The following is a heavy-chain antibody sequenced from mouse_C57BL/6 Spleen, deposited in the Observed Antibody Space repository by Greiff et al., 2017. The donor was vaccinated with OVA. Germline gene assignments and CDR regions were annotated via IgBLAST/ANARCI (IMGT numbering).Heavy chain of an antibody. CDR2: IDPSDSYT. J-gene: IGHJ2*01. CDR3: ARGITTGDY. V-gene: IGHV1-59*01. D-gene: IGHD1-1*01. CDR1: GYTFTSYW. Sequence: QVQLQQPGAELVRPGTSVKLSCKASGYTFTSYWMHWVKQRPGQGLEWIGVIDPSDSYTNYNQKFKGKATLTVDTSSNTAYLQLSSLTSEDTAVYYCARGITTGDYWGQGTTLTVSS.